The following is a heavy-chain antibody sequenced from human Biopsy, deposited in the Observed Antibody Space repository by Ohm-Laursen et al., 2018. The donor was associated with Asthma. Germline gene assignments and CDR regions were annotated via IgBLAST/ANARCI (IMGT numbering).Heavy chain of an antibody. CDR1: GFSLSSSGAN. CDR3: TRHNDY. D-gene: IGHD1-14*01. CDR2: IDWEEDK. V-gene: IGHV2-70*04. J-gene: IGHJ4*02. Sequence: TQTLTLTCSFSGFSLSSSGANVNWIRQPPGKALEWLARIDWEEDKFYGTSLRTRLTISKGSSEDQVVLTMTNMGPGDTATYYCTRHNDYWGPGILVTVSS.